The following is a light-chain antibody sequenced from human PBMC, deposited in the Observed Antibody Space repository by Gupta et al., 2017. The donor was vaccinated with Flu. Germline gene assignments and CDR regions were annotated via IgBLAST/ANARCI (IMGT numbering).Light chain of an antibody. CDR2: AVS. Sequence: SYLSASVGDTGTSTCRTRQTIRSYLHWYKQRPERAPKLLIYAVSDWQRGVSSRFGGSGYGKKLTLSITGRQQEDFASYYCQQNDDNHSFTFGQGTQLDI. J-gene: IGKJ5*01. CDR3: QQNDDNHSFT. CDR1: QTIRSY. V-gene: IGKV1-39*01.